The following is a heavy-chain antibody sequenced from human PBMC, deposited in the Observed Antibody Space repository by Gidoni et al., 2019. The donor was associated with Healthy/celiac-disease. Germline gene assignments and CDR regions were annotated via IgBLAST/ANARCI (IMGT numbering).Heavy chain of an antibody. D-gene: IGHD2-21*02. J-gene: IGHJ3*02. CDR2: INHSGST. V-gene: IGHV4-34*01. Sequence: QVQIQQWGAGLLKPSETLPLTCAADGGSFSGYYWSRIRQPLGKGLDWIGEINHSGSTNYNPSLKSRVTISVDTSKNQFSLKLSSVTAADTAVYYCARRGIVVVTAIPVDAFDIWGQGTMVTVSS. CDR3: ARRGIVVVTAIPVDAFDI. CDR1: GGSFSGYY.